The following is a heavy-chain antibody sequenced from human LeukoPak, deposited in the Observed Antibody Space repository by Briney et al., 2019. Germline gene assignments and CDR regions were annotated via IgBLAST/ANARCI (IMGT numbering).Heavy chain of an antibody. D-gene: IGHD6-13*01. J-gene: IGHJ5*02. V-gene: IGHV4-34*01. CDR2: INHSGST. CDR1: GGSFGGYY. Sequence: SETLSLTCAVYGGSFGGYYWSWIRQPPGKGLEWIGEINHSGSTNYNPSLKSRVTISVDTSKNQFSLKLSSVTAADTAVYYCAREARYSPQRRLWFDPWGQGTLVTVSS. CDR3: AREARYSPQRRLWFDP.